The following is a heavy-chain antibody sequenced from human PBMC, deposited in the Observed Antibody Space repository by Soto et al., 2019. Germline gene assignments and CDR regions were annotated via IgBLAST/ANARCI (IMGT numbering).Heavy chain of an antibody. D-gene: IGHD3-22*01. J-gene: IGHJ6*02. Sequence: GGALRLSCAASGFTFSSYDMHWVRQATGKGLEWVSAIGTAGDPYYPGSVKGRFTISRENAKNSLYLQMNSLRAGDTAVYYCARFSYDSSGYHYGMDVWGQGTTVTVSS. CDR2: IGTAGDP. CDR3: ARFSYDSSGYHYGMDV. CDR1: GFTFSSYD. V-gene: IGHV3-13*05.